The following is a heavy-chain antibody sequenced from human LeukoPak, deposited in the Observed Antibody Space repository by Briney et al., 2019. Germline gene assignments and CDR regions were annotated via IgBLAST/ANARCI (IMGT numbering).Heavy chain of an antibody. CDR1: GYTFTGYY. V-gene: IGHV1-2*02. CDR2: INPNSGGT. Sequence: ASVTVSCKASGYTFTGYYMHWVRQAPGQGLEWMGWINPNSGGTNYAQKFQGRVTMTRDTSISTAYMELSRLRSDDTAVYYCARGEVVPAGTNDRFDPWGQGTLVTVSS. D-gene: IGHD2-2*01. CDR3: ARGEVVPAGTNDRFDP. J-gene: IGHJ5*02.